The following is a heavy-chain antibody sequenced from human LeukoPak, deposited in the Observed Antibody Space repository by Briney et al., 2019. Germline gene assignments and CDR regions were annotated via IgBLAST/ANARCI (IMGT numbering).Heavy chain of an antibody. J-gene: IGHJ5*02. CDR2: INPKTGDT. CDR3: ARVVYSHGYCDRVTCPNWFDP. D-gene: IGHD2-2*03. V-gene: IGHV1-2*04. Sequence: ASVKVSCKASGYTFTDNYIQWVRQAPGQGLEWMGWINPKTGDTNSAQKFQRWVTMTRDTAISTAYMELNRLALDDTAVYYCARVVYSHGYCDRVTCPNWFDPWGQGTLVTVSS. CDR1: GYTFTDNY.